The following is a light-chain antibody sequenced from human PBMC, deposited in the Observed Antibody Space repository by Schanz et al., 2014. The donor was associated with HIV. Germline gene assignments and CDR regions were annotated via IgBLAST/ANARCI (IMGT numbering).Light chain of an antibody. J-gene: IGKJ2*01. CDR3: QQYNNWPPEYT. CDR1: QSVGNS. V-gene: IGKV3-15*01. CDR2: GAS. Sequence: EVVMTQSPATLSVTPGERATLSCRASQSVGNSLAWYQQKSGQAPRLLIYGASTRATGVPARFSGGGSGTEFTLTINSLQSEDFAVYYCQQYNNWPPEYTFGQGTKLEIK.